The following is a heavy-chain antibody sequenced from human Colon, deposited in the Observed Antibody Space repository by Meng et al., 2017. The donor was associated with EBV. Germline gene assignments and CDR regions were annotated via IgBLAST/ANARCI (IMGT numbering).Heavy chain of an antibody. V-gene: IGHV4-28*01. CDR1: GYSISSSNW. CDR2: IYYSGST. J-gene: IGHJ4*02. CDR3: ARNYYFDY. Sequence: QVQLQESGPGLLKPSDTLSLTCAVSGYSISSSNWWGWIRQPPGKGLEWIGYIYYSGSTYYNPPLKSRVTISMDTSKNQFSLRLSSVTAADTAVYYCARNYYFDYWGQGTLVTVSS.